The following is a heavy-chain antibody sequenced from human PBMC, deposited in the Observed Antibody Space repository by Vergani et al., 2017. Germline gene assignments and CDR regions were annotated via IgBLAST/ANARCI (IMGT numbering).Heavy chain of an antibody. CDR3: ARDQWDDDGPRGWFAP. V-gene: IGHV4-4*07. Sequence: VQLQESGPGLLKPSETLSLTCSVSGASISSYFWSWILQPAGKGLEWLGRVHTDGTAYYNPSLRTRVRLSADLSQSQFSLKMPSLTAADTAVYFCARDQWDDDGPRGWFAPWGQGILVTVSS. CDR2: VHTDGTA. J-gene: IGHJ5*02. CDR1: GASISSYF. D-gene: IGHD5-24*01.